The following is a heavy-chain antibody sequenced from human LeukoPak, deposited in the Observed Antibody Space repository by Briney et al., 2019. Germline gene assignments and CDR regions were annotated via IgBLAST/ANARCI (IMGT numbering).Heavy chain of an antibody. CDR2: IYSGGST. CDR1: GFTVSSNY. Sequence: PGGSLRLSCAASGFTVSSNYMSWARQAPGKGLEWVSVIYSGGSTYYADSVKGRFPISRDNSKNTLYLQMNSLRAEDTAVYYCARDGEYSSGWSAFDYWGQGTLVTVSS. V-gene: IGHV3-53*01. J-gene: IGHJ4*02. CDR3: ARDGEYSSGWSAFDY. D-gene: IGHD6-19*01.